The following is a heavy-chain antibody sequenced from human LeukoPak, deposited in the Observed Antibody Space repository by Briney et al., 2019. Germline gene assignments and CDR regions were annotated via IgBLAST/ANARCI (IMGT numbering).Heavy chain of an antibody. V-gene: IGHV3-43*02. J-gene: IGHJ4*02. Sequence: GGSLRLSCAASGFTFDDYAMHWVRQAPGKGLEWVSLISRDGGSLYYADSVKGRFTISRDNSKNSLFLQMNGLRTEDTALYYCAKGGGISGYSYQNDYWGQGTLVTVSS. D-gene: IGHD3-22*01. CDR3: AKGGGISGYSYQNDY. CDR1: GFTFDDYA. CDR2: ISRDGGSL.